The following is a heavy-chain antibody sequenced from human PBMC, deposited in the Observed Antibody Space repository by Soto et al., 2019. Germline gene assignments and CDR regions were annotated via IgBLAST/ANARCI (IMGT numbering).Heavy chain of an antibody. CDR1: GGSISSYY. CDR2: IYYSGST. CDR3: AREKTTIGDFDY. J-gene: IGHJ4*02. V-gene: IGHV4-59*01. D-gene: IGHD1-7*01. Sequence: QVQLRESGPGLVKTSETLSLTCTVSGGSISSYYWSWIRQPPGKGLEWIGYIYYSGSTNYNPSLKSRVTISVDTSKNQFSLKLSSVTAADTAVYYCAREKTTIGDFDYWGQGTLVTVSS.